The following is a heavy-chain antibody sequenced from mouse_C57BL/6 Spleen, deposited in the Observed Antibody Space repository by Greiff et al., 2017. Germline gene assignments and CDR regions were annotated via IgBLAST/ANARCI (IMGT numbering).Heavy chain of an antibody. CDR1: GFTFTDYY. D-gene: IGHD4-1*01. CDR3: ARWDVRAMDY. Sequence: EVKLMESGGGLVQPGGSLSLSCAASGFTFTDYYMSWVRQPPGKALEWLGFIRNKANGYTTEYSASVKGRFTISRDNSQSILYLQMNALRAEDSATYYCARWDVRAMDYWGQGTSVTVSS. V-gene: IGHV7-3*01. CDR2: IRNKANGYTT. J-gene: IGHJ4*01.